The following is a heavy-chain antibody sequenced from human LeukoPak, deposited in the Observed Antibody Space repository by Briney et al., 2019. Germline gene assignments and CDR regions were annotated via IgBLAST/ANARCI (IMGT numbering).Heavy chain of an antibody. V-gene: IGHV3-23*01. CDR3: AKIGSRYHDYYFDY. Sequence: GESLRLSCAASGFTFSSYAMSWVRQAPGKGLEWVSAISGSGGSTYYADSVKGRFTISRDNSKNTLYLQMNSLRAEDTAVYYCAKIGSRYHDYYFDYWGQGTLVTVSS. CDR1: GFTFSSYA. D-gene: IGHD3-22*01. J-gene: IGHJ4*02. CDR2: ISGSGGST.